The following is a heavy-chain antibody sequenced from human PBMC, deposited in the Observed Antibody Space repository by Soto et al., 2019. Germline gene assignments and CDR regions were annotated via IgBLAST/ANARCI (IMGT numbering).Heavy chain of an antibody. CDR2: IYYSGST. D-gene: IGHD3-22*01. CDR1: GGSVSSGSYY. J-gene: IGHJ3*02. CDR3: ARGRPSYYYDSSGCAFDI. Sequence: NPSETLSLTCTVSGGSVSSGSYYWSWIRQPPGKGLEWIGYIYYSGSTNYNPSLKSRVTISVDTSKNQFSLKLSSVTAADTAVYYCARGRPSYYYDSSGCAFDIWGKGTMVTVSS. V-gene: IGHV4-61*01.